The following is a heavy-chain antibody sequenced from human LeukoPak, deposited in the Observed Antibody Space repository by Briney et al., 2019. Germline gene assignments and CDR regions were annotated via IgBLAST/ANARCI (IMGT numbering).Heavy chain of an antibody. Sequence: GGSLRLSCAASGFTFSSYAMSWVRQAPGKGLEWVSAISGSGGSTYYADSVKGRFTISRDNSKYTLYLQMNSLRAEDTAVYYCAKDWVRTYYDFWSGRYYFDYWGQGTLVTVSS. CDR3: AKDWVRTYYDFWSGRYYFDY. CDR1: GFTFSSYA. V-gene: IGHV3-23*01. D-gene: IGHD3-3*01. J-gene: IGHJ4*02. CDR2: ISGSGGST.